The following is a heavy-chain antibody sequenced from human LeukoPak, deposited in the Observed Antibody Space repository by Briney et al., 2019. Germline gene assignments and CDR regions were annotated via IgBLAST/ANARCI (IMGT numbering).Heavy chain of an antibody. J-gene: IGHJ6*03. CDR2: IYYSGST. D-gene: IGHD6-6*01. Sequence: SETLSLTCTVSGGSISSYYWSWIRQPPGKGLEWIGYIYYSGSTNYNPSLKSRVTISVDTSKNQFSLKLSSVTAADTAVYYCARDGRRRVEYSSSSSYYYYMDVWGKGTTVTVSS. CDR1: GGSISSYY. CDR3: ARDGRRRVEYSSSSSYYYYMDV. V-gene: IGHV4-59*01.